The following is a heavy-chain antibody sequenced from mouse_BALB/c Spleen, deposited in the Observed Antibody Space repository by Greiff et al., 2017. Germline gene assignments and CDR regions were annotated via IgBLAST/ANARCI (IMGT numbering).Heavy chain of an antibody. CDR2: INPGSGGT. CDR3: ARSAGSSYAMDY. Sequence: QVQLQQSGAELVRPGTSVKVSCKASGYAFTNYLIEWVKQRPGQGLEWIGVINPGSGGTNYNEKFKGKATLTADKSSSTAYMQLSSLTSDDSAVYFCARSAGSSYAMDYWGQGTTLTVSS. CDR1: GYAFTNYL. V-gene: IGHV1-54*01. J-gene: IGHJ2*01. D-gene: IGHD1-3*01.